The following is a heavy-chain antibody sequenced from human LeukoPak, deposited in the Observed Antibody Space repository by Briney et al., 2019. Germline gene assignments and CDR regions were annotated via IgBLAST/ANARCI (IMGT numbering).Heavy chain of an antibody. Sequence: WMGGFDPEDGARIFAQKFQGRVTMTEDTSTDTAYMDLSSLRSEDTAVYYCATGYTYDYSLYWGQGTXVTVSS. CDR2: FDPEDGAR. CDR3: ATGYTYDYSLY. V-gene: IGHV1-24*01. J-gene: IGHJ4*02. D-gene: IGHD5-18*01.